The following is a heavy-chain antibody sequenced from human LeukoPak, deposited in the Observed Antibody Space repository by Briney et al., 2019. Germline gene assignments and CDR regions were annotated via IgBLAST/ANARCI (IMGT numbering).Heavy chain of an antibody. V-gene: IGHV3-48*03. D-gene: IGHD6-13*01. CDR3: ATVRGSSTWYGGGFDC. CDR2: INSGGGSI. CDR1: GFTFSRYE. Sequence: GGSLRLSCAASGFTFSRYEMSRVRQAPGKGLEWVSYINSGGGSIYYADSVKGRFTISRDNAKNSLDLQMNTLRVEDTAVYYCATVRGSSTWYGGGFDCWGQGTQVTVSS. J-gene: IGHJ4*02.